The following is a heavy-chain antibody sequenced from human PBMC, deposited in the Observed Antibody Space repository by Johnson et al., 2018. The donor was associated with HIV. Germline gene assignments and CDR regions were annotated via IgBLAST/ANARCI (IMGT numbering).Heavy chain of an antibody. CDR2: ISSSGSTI. J-gene: IGHJ3*02. D-gene: IGHD3-3*01. CDR1: GFTFSDYY. CDR3: ARERGMFGVVIEHAVGAFDI. V-gene: IGHV3-11*04. Sequence: QVQLVESGGGLVQPGGSLRLSCAASGFTFSDYYMSWIRQAPGKGLEWVSYISSSGSTIYYADSVKGRFTISRDNAKNSLYLQMNSLRAEDTAVYYCARERGMFGVVIEHAVGAFDIWGQGTMVTVSS.